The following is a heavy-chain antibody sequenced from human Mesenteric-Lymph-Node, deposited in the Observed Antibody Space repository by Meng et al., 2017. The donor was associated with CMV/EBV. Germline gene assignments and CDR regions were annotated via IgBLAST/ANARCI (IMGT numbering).Heavy chain of an antibody. CDR3: ARRMRVVPAAKGMDV. Sequence: GGSLRLSCAASGFTFSSYAMSWVRQAPGKGLEWVSAISGSGGSTYYADSVKGRFTISRDNAKNSLYLQMNSLRAEDTAVYYCARRMRVVPAAKGMDVWGQGTTVTVSS. J-gene: IGHJ6*02. CDR1: GFTFSSYA. V-gene: IGHV3-23*01. CDR2: ISGSGGST. D-gene: IGHD2-2*01.